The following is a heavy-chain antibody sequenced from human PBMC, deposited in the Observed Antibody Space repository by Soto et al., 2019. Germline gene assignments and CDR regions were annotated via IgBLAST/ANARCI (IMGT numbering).Heavy chain of an antibody. CDR2: TYYRSKWYN. CDR1: GNSVASNSAA. V-gene: IGHV6-1*01. CDR3: ARNYGDYVEFDY. Sequence: SHSLSVTGAVSGNSVASNSAAWDLIRQSPSRGLEWLGRTYYRSKWYNDYAVSVKSRITINPDTSKNQFSLQMNSVTPEDTAVYYCARNYGDYVEFDYWGQGTLVTVSS. D-gene: IGHD4-17*01. J-gene: IGHJ4*02.